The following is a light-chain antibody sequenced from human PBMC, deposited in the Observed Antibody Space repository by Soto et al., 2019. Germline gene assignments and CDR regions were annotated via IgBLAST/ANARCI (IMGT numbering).Light chain of an antibody. CDR1: QSVSSY. CDR2: DAS. CDR3: QQRSNWPSIFT. V-gene: IGKV3-11*01. J-gene: IGKJ3*01. Sequence: EIVLTQSPATLSLSPGERATLSCRASQSVSSYLAWYQQKPGQAPRLLISDASNRATGIPARFSGSGSGTDFTLTISSLEPEDFAVYYCQQRSNWPSIFTFGPGTKVDIK.